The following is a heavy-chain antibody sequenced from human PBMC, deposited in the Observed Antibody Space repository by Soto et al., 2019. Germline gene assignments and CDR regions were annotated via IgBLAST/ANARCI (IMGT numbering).Heavy chain of an antibody. CDR3: APGAGDFWTRHPTWFET. J-gene: IGHJ5*01. CDR1: GGTFSSYA. CDR2: IIPIFGTA. D-gene: IGHD3-3*01. Sequence: SVEVSCKASGGTFSSYAISWLRQAPGQGLAWMGGIIPIFGTANYEQKFQGRVTITADESTSTAYMELCRLRSEDTPAYYSAPGAGDFWTRHPTWFETSRQGTLVTVSS. V-gene: IGHV1-69*13.